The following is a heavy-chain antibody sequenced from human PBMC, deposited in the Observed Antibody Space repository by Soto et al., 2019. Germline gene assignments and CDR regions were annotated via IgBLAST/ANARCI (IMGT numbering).Heavy chain of an antibody. J-gene: IGHJ6*02. CDR3: TTLARFYYYGMDV. V-gene: IGHV3-15*01. CDR2: IKSKTDGGTT. Sequence: GSLRLSCAASGFTFSNAWMSWVRQAPGKGLEWVGRIKSKTDGGTTDYAAPVKGRFTISRDDSKNTLYLQMNSLKTEDTAVYYCTTLARFYYYGMDVWGQGTTVTVSS. CDR1: GFTFSNAW.